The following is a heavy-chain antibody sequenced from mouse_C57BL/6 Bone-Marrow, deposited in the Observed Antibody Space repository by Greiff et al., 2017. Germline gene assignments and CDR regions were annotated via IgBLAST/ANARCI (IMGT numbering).Heavy chain of an antibody. CDR2: IDPSDSYT. CDR3: ERDDPRFAY. CDR1: GYTFTSYW. J-gene: IGHJ3*01. V-gene: IGHV1-59*01. Sequence: QVQLKQPGAELVRPGTSVKLSCKASGYTFTSYWMHWVKQRPGQGLEWIGVIDPSDSYTNYNQKFKGKATLTVDTSSSTAYMQLSSLTSEDSAVYYCERDDPRFAYWGQGTLVTVSA.